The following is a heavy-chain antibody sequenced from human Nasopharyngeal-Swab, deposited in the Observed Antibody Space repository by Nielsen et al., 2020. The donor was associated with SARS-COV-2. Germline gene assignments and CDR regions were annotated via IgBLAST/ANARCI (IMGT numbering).Heavy chain of an antibody. V-gene: IGHV4-30-2*01. Sequence: WIRQPPGKGLEWVGHIYHTGSTYYNPSLKSRVTISVDRSKNQFSLKLSSVTAADTAVYYCARLSSTGSIYYFDYWGQGTLVTVSS. CDR2: IYHTGST. D-gene: IGHD1-1*01. J-gene: IGHJ4*02. CDR3: ARLSSTGSIYYFDY.